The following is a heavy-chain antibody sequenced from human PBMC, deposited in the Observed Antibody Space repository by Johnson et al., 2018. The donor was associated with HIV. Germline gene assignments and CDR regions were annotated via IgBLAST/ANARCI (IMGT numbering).Heavy chain of an antibody. V-gene: IGHV3-66*01. D-gene: IGHD6-13*01. J-gene: IGHJ3*02. CDR2: IYSGGST. Sequence: VQLVESGGGLVQPGGSLRLSCAASGFTVSSNYMNWVRQAPGKGLEWVSVIYSGGSTYYADSVKGRFTISRDNSKNTRYLQMNSLRAEDTAVYYCARARAGDAFDIWGQGTMVTVSS. CDR1: GFTVSSNY. CDR3: ARARAGDAFDI.